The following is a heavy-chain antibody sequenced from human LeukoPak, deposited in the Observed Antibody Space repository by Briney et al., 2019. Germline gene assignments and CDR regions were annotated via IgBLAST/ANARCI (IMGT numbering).Heavy chain of an antibody. CDR2: IRYDGSNK. V-gene: IGHV3-30*02. CDR1: GFTFSSYG. D-gene: IGHD3-22*01. CDR3: AKDPDDYYDSSGYQN. Sequence: GGSLRLSCAASGFTFSSYGMHWVRQAPGKGLEWVAFIRYDGSNKYYADSVKGRFTIPRDNSKNTLYLQMNSLRAEDTAVYYCAKDPDDYYDSSGYQNWGQGTLVTVSS. J-gene: IGHJ4*02.